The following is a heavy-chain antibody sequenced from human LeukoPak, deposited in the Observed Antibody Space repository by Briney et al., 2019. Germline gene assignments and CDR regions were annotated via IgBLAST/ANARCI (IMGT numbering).Heavy chain of an antibody. CDR2: ISSSGSTI. D-gene: IGHD3-10*01. CDR1: GFTFSSYE. Sequence: GGSLRLSCAASGFTFSSYEMNWVRQAPGKGLEWVSYISSSGSTIYYADSVKGRFTISRDNAKNSLYLQMNSLRAEDTAVYYSARDYYGSGSYPNWFDPWGQGTLVTVSS. V-gene: IGHV3-48*03. CDR3: ARDYYGSGSYPNWFDP. J-gene: IGHJ5*02.